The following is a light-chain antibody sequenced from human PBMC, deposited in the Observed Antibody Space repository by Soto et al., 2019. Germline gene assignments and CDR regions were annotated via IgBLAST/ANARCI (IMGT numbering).Light chain of an antibody. CDR1: QSISSY. CDR2: AAS. J-gene: IGKJ2*01. CDR3: QQSYRTPLYT. Sequence: DIQMTQSPSSLSASAGDRVTITCRASQSISSYLNWYQQKPGKAPKLLIYAASSLQSGVPSRFSGSGSGTDFTLTISSLQPEDFATYYCQQSYRTPLYTFGQGTKLEIK. V-gene: IGKV1-39*01.